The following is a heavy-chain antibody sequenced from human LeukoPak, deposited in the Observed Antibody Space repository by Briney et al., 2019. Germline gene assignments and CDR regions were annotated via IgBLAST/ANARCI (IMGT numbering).Heavy chain of an antibody. Sequence: SETLSHTCAVYGGSFSGYYWSWIRQPPGKGLEWIGEINHSGSTNYNPSLKSRVTISVDTSKNQFSLKLSSVTAADTAVYYCARRYYGSGSYSDWGQGTLVTVSS. D-gene: IGHD3-10*01. CDR3: ARRYYGSGSYSD. V-gene: IGHV4-34*01. J-gene: IGHJ4*02. CDR1: GGSFSGYY. CDR2: INHSGST.